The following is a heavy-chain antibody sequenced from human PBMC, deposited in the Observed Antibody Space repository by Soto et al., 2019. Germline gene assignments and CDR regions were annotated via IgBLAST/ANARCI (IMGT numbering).Heavy chain of an antibody. CDR3: ARRKGSGRARDWFDR. CDR1: GGSISMGGYY. Sequence: QVQLRESGPGLVRPSQTLSLTCSVSGGSISMGGYYWTWIRQHPGKGLEWLGYIYYNGRTNYNPSPKSRLSMSVDTSKTQLSLNLKSLTVADTAVYYCARRKGSGRARDWFDRWGQGTLVTVSS. CDR2: IYYNGRT. D-gene: IGHD3-10*01. J-gene: IGHJ5*02. V-gene: IGHV4-31*03.